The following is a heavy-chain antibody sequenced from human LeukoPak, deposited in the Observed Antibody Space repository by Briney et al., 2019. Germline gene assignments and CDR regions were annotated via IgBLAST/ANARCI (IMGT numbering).Heavy chain of an antibody. V-gene: IGHV4-34*01. CDR2: INHSGRP. D-gene: IGHD3-22*01. J-gene: IGHJ5*02. CDR1: GGSFSAYY. Sequence: PSETLSLTCAVYGGSFSAYYWSWIRQPPGKGLEWIGEINHSGRPNYSPSLKSRVATSIDMSKNEFSLRLSSVTAADTAMYYCASLRYDSSAYDHPLPHHWGQGTQVTVSS. CDR3: ASLRYDSSAYDHPLPHH.